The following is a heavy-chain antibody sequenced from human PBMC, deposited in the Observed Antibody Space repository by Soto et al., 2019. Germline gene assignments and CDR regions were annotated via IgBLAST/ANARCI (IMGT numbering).Heavy chain of an antibody. Sequence: QVQLVQSGAEVKKPGASVKVSCKASGYTFTSYAMHWVLQAPGQRLEWMGWINAGNGNTKYSQKFQGRVTITRDTSASTAYMEMSSLRSEDTAVYYCARAGPYGSGSYYDYWGQGTLVTVSS. D-gene: IGHD3-10*01. CDR3: ARAGPYGSGSYYDY. CDR1: GYTFTSYA. CDR2: INAGNGNT. J-gene: IGHJ4*02. V-gene: IGHV1-3*01.